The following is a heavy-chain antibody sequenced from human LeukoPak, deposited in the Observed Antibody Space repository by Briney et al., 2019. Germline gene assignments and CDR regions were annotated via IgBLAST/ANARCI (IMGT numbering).Heavy chain of an antibody. CDR1: GFNFSSYV. J-gene: IGHJ4*02. V-gene: IGHV3-23*01. Sequence: GGSLRLSCAASGFNFSSYVMSWVRQAPGKGLEWVSAISGSGGSTYYADSVKGRFTISRDNSKNTLYLQMNSLRAEDTAVYYCAKDLSSGWSNFDYWGQGTLVTVSS. D-gene: IGHD6-19*01. CDR2: ISGSGGST. CDR3: AKDLSSGWSNFDY.